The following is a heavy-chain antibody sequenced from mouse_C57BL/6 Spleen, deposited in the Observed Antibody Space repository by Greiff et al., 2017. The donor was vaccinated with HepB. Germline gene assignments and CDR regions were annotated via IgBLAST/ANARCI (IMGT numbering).Heavy chain of an antibody. CDR2: IYPGNSDT. V-gene: IGHV1-5*01. CDR1: GYTFTSYW. D-gene: IGHD2-4*01. CDR3: TSETYYDYDDYFDY. Sequence: EVQLQQSGTVLARPGASVKMSCKTSGYTFTSYWMHWVKQRPGQGLEWIGAIYPGNSDTSYNQKFKGKAKLTAVTSASTAYMELSSLTNEDSAVYYCTSETYYDYDDYFDYWGQSTTLTVSS. J-gene: IGHJ2*01.